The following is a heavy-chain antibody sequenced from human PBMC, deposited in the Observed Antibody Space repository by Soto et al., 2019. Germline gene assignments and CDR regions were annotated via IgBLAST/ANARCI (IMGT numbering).Heavy chain of an antibody. Sequence: SETLSLTCAVSGYSISSGYFWGWIRQPPGRGLEWIGSIYHSGTTYYNPSLKSRVTISVDTSKNQFSLKLSSVTAADTAVYYCARTKVATTTGFDYWGQGTLVTVSS. CDR2: IYHSGTT. V-gene: IGHV4-38-2*01. D-gene: IGHD1-26*01. CDR3: ARTKVATTTGFDY. J-gene: IGHJ4*02. CDR1: GYSISSGYF.